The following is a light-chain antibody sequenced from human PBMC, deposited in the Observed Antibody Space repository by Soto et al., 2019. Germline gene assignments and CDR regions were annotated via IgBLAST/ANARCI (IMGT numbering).Light chain of an antibody. J-gene: IGKJ5*01. V-gene: IGKV1-39*01. CDR1: QSISSY. Sequence: DIQMTQSPSSLSASLGDSVTIXXRASQSISSYLNWYQQKPGKAPKVXIYAASSLQSGVPSRFSGSGSGTDFTLTISSLQPEDFATYYCQQFNNYPITFGQGTRLEIK. CDR2: AAS. CDR3: QQFNNYPIT.